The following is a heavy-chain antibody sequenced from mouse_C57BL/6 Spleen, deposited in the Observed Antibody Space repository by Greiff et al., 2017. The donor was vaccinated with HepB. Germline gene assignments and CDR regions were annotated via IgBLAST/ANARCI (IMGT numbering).Heavy chain of an antibody. Sequence: EVMLVESEGGLVQPGSSMKLSCTASGFTFSDYYMAWVRQVPEKGLEWVANINYDGSSTYYLDSLKSRFIISRDNAKNILYLQMSSLKSEDTATYYCAREEGYGNYWYFDVWGTGTTVTVSS. D-gene: IGHD2-1*01. J-gene: IGHJ1*03. CDR3: AREEGYGNYWYFDV. CDR2: INYDGSST. CDR1: GFTFSDYY. V-gene: IGHV5-16*01.